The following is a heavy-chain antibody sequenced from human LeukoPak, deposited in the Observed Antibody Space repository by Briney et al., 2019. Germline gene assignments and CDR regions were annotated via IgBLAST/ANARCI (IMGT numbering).Heavy chain of an antibody. CDR1: GFTLSSYA. J-gene: IGHJ4*02. Sequence: PGGSLRLSFAASGFTLSSYAMSWVRPAPRKGLEWVSAISGSGGSTYYADSVKGRFTISRDNSKNTLYLQMNSLRAEDTAVYYCAKLAHWITMIVVVNWGQGTLVTVSS. CDR3: AKLAHWITMIVVVN. CDR2: ISGSGGST. V-gene: IGHV3-23*01. D-gene: IGHD3-22*01.